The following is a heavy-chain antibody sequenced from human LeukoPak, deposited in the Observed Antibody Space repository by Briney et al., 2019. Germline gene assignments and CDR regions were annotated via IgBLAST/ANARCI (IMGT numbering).Heavy chain of an antibody. Sequence: KPSETLSHTCTVSGYSISSGYYWGWIRQPPGKGLEWIGSIYHSGSTYYNPSLKSRVTISVDTSKNQFSLKLSSVTAADTAVYYCARVDDILTGPDYWGQGTLVTVSS. CDR2: IYHSGST. V-gene: IGHV4-38-2*02. CDR1: GYSISSGYY. CDR3: ARVDDILTGPDY. J-gene: IGHJ4*02. D-gene: IGHD3-9*01.